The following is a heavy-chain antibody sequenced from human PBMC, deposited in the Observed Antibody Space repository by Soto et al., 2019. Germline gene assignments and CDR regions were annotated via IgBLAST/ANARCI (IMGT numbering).Heavy chain of an antibody. CDR1: GFTFSNYG. V-gene: IGHV3-33*01. J-gene: IGHJ4*02. CDR2: IWYDGSNK. D-gene: IGHD3-22*01. Sequence: QVQLVESGGGVVQPGRSLRLSCAASGFTFSNYGMHWVRQAPGKGLEWVAVIWYDGSNKNYVDSVKGRFTISRDNSKNTLYLQMNSLRAEDTAVYYCASHYDSAVYPLRYWGQGTLVTVSS. CDR3: ASHYDSAVYPLRY.